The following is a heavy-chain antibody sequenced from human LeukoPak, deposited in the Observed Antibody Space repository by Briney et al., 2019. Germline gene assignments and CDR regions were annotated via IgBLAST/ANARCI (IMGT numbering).Heavy chain of an antibody. Sequence: SETLSLTCAVYGGSFSGYYWSWIRQPPGKGLEWIGEINHSGSTNYNPSLKSRVTISVDTSKNQFSLKLSSVTAADTAVYYCAGYYDSSGCPDGDYGMDVWGQGTTVTVSS. D-gene: IGHD3-22*01. V-gene: IGHV4-34*01. CDR2: INHSGST. CDR3: AGYYDSSGCPDGDYGMDV. J-gene: IGHJ6*02. CDR1: GGSFSGYY.